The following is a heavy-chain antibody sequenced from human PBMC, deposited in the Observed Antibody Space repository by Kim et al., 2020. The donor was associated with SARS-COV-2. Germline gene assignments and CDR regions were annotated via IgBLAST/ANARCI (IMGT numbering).Heavy chain of an antibody. CDR3: AKTAGTMVRGVLYYFDY. J-gene: IGHJ4*02. CDR2: ISWNSGRI. CDR1: GFTFDDYA. V-gene: IGHV3-9*01. D-gene: IGHD3-10*01. Sequence: GGSLRLSCAASGFTFDDYAMHWVRQAPGKGLEWVSGISWNSGRIGYADSVKGRFTISRDNAKNSLYLQMNSLRAEDTALYYCAKTAGTMVRGVLYYFDYWGQGTLVTVSS.